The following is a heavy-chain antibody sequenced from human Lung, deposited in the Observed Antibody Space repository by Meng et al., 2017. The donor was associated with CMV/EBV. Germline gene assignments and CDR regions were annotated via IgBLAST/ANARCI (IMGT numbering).Heavy chain of an antibody. CDR1: GYTITDYY. CDR3: ARSRETSNTSWGWFDS. Sequence: LVDPGAEVQTHGASVKVSSNASGYTITDYYFHWARQAPGQGLDWMGRISPNSGDTNYAQNFQGRVTMTRDTSISTAYMELNRLGSDDTAIYYCARSRETSNTSWGWFDSWGQGTLVTVSS. J-gene: IGHJ5*01. CDR2: ISPNSGDT. D-gene: IGHD2-2*01. V-gene: IGHV1-2*06.